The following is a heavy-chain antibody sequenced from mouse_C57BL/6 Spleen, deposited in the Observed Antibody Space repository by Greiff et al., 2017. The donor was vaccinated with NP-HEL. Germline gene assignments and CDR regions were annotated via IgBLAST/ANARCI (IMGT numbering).Heavy chain of an antibody. CDR3: ARGSSGYDFDY. Sequence: QVQLQQSGPELVKPGASVKISCKASGYAFSSSWMNWVKQRPGKGLEWIGRIYPGDGDTNYNGKFKGKATLTADKSSSTAYMQLSSLTSEDSAVYFCARGSSGYDFDYWGQGTTLTVSS. D-gene: IGHD3-2*02. J-gene: IGHJ2*01. V-gene: IGHV1-82*01. CDR2: IYPGDGDT. CDR1: GYAFSSSW.